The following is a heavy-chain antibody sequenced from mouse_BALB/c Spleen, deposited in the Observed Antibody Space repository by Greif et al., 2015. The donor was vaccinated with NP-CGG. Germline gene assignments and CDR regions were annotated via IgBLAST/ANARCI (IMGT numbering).Heavy chain of an antibody. CDR1: GYTFTSYW. CDR3: AKNPQFITTAKKSYYYAMDY. D-gene: IGHD1-2*01. J-gene: IGHJ4*01. CDR2: INPSTGYT. V-gene: IGHV1-7*01. Sequence: VQLQQSGAELAKPGASVKMSCKASGYTFTSYWMHWVKQRPGQGLEWIGYINPSTGYTEYNQKFKDKATLTADKSSSTAYMQLSSLTSEDSAVYYCAKNPQFITTAKKSYYYAMDYWGQGTSVTVSS.